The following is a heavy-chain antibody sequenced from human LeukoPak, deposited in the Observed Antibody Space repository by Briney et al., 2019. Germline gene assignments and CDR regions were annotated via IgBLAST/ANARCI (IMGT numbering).Heavy chain of an antibody. D-gene: IGHD3-22*01. Sequence: ASETLSLTCTVSRGSISSYYWSWIRQPPGKGLEWIGYIYYSGSTNYNPSLKSRVTISVDTSKNQFSLKLSSVTAADTAVYYCARGGDAYDSSGYVDAFGIWGQGTMVTVSS. CDR2: IYYSGST. V-gene: IGHV4-59*01. CDR1: RGSISSYY. CDR3: ARGGDAYDSSGYVDAFGI. J-gene: IGHJ3*02.